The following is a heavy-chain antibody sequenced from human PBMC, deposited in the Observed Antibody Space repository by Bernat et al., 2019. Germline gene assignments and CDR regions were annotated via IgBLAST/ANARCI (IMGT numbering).Heavy chain of an antibody. CDR3: ARKGYCSGGSCLSYYYYYMDV. Sequence: QVQLQQWGAGLLKPSETLSLTCAVYGGSFSGYYWSWIRQPPGKGLDWIGEINHSGSTNYNPSLKSRVTISVDTSKNQFSLKLSSVTAADTAVYYCARKGYCSGGSCLSYYYYYMDVWGKGTTVTVSS. V-gene: IGHV4-34*01. CDR1: GGSFSGYY. D-gene: IGHD2-15*01. J-gene: IGHJ6*03. CDR2: INHSGST.